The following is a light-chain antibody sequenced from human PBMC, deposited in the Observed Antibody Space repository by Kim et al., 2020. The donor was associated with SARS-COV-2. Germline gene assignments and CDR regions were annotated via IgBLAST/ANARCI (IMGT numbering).Light chain of an antibody. CDR3: QQYKSWPLT. CDR2: GAS. J-gene: IGKJ4*01. V-gene: IGKV3-15*01. Sequence: EIVMTQSPATLSVSPGERATLSCRASQSLSGNLAWYQQKAGQAPRLLIYGASTRVAGTPARFSGSGSGTEFTLTISTLQSEDFAVYYCQQYKSWPLTFGGGTKVDIK. CDR1: QSLSGN.